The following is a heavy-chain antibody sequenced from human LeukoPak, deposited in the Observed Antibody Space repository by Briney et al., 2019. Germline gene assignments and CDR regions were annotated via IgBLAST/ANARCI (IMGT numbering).Heavy chain of an antibody. V-gene: IGHV4-30-4*01. D-gene: IGHD3-10*01. CDR1: GGSISSGDYY. CDR2: MYYSGST. CDR3: ARAPWDYGSGGYSVLFDY. Sequence: PSETLSLTCTVSGGSISSGDYYWSWVRQPPGEGLEWIGYMYYSGSTYYNPSLKSRVTISLHTSKNQFYLKLSSVTAADTAVYYCARAPWDYGSGGYSVLFDYWGQGTLVTVSS. J-gene: IGHJ4*02.